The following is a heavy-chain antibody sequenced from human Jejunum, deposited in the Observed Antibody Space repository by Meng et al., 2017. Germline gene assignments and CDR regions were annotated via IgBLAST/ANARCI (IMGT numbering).Heavy chain of an antibody. CDR3: ARATLARLFDS. V-gene: IGHV4-4*02. J-gene: IGHJ4*02. CDR2: SYLSGST. Sequence: QVQRQGSGPGLVESWGTLSLTCSVSGGSISGENLWSWGRQTPGKGLEWIGESYLSGSTYYNPSLASRVTISVDHSRDRFSLTVASVTAADTGVYFCARATLARLFDSWGQGRLVTVSS. D-gene: IGHD6-6*01. CDR1: GGSISGENL.